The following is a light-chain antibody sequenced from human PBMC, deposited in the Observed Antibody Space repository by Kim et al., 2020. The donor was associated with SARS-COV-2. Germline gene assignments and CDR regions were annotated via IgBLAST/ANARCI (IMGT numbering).Light chain of an antibody. CDR2: QDN. Sequence: SYELTQPPSVSVSPVQTASITCSGDKLGDKYACWYQQKPGQSPVLVIYQDNKRPSGIPERFSGSNSGNTATLTISGTHAMDEADYYCQAWDSSTYVFGTG. CDR1: KLGDKY. V-gene: IGLV3-1*01. J-gene: IGLJ1*01. CDR3: QAWDSSTYV.